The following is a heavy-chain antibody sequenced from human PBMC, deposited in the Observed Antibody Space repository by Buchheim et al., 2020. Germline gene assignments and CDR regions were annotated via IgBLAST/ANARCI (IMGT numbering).Heavy chain of an antibody. CDR2: IYHSGST. CDR1: GGSISSGGYS. J-gene: IGHJ4*02. Sequence: QLQLQESGSGLVKPSQTLSLTCAVSGGSISSGGYSWSWIRQPPGKGLEWIGYIYHSGSTYYNPSPQSRVTISVDRSKNQFSLKLSSVTAADTAVYYCARGYPLDYYDSSGYFDYWGQGSL. D-gene: IGHD3-22*01. V-gene: IGHV4-30-2*01. CDR3: ARGYPLDYYDSSGYFDY.